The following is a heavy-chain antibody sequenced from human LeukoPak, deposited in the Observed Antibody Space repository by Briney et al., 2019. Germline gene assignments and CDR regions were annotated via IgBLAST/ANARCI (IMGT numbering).Heavy chain of an antibody. V-gene: IGHV3-7*01. J-gene: IGHJ4*02. D-gene: IGHD1-14*01. CDR2: IKQDGTEK. CDR3: TRDPTDGITPRGPVQSFDY. CDR1: GFTFSTFW. Sequence: GGSLRLSCAASGFTFSTFWMTWVRQAPGKGLEWVATIKQDGTEKYYVDSVKGRFTISRDNAKNSLDLQMNSLRAEDTAMYYCTRDPTDGITPRGPVQSFDYWGQGTLVTVSS.